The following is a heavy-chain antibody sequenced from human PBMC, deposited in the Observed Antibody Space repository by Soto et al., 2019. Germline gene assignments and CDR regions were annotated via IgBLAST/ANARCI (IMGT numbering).Heavy chain of an antibody. CDR1: GYKFTDYW. CDR3: ARREDRSGWEVEY. CDR2: IFPGDSDT. Sequence: GESLKSSCKGFGYKFTDYWIGWVRQMPGKGLEWMGIIFPGDSDTRYSPSFEGQVPISADKSINTAYLQWNNLKASDTAMYYCARREDRSGWEVEYWGQGTLVTVSP. V-gene: IGHV5-51*01. D-gene: IGHD6-19*01. J-gene: IGHJ4*02.